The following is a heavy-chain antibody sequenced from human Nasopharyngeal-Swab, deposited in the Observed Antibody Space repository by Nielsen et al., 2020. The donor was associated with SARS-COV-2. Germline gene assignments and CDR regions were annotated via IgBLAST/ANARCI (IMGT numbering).Heavy chain of an antibody. CDR3: ASRFGVPAPLDL. CDR2: IYSGGST. J-gene: IGHJ2*01. CDR1: GFTVSTNY. V-gene: IGHV3-53*01. Sequence: GESLKISCAASGFTVSTNYMSWVRQAPGKGLEWVSVIYSGGSTYYADSVQGRFTISRDNSKNTLYLQMNSLRAEDTAVYYCASRFGVPAPLDLWGRGTLVTVSS. D-gene: IGHD3-10*01.